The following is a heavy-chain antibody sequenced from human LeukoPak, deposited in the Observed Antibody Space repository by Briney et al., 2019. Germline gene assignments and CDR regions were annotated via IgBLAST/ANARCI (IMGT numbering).Heavy chain of an antibody. J-gene: IGHJ6*02. Sequence: GGSLRLSCAASGFTFSSYSMNWVRQAPGKGLEWVSYISSSSSTIYYADSVKGRFTISRDNAKNSLYLQMNSLRAEDTAVYYCARDSHYDLLYGMDVWGQGTTVTVSS. CDR1: GFTFSSYS. CDR3: ARDSHYDLLYGMDV. V-gene: IGHV3-48*01. CDR2: ISSSSSTI. D-gene: IGHD3-3*01.